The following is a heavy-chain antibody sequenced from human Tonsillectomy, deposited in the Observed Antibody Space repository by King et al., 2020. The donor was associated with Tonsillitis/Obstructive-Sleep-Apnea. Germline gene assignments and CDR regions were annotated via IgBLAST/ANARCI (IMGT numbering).Heavy chain of an antibody. CDR1: GGSFSGYY. CDR2: INHSGST. J-gene: IGHJ6*03. V-gene: IGHV4-34*01. Sequence: VQLQQWGAGLLKPSETLSLTCAVYGGSFSGYYWSWIRQPPGKGLEWIGEINHSGSTNYNPSLKSRVTISVETSKNQFSLTLGSVTAADTAVYYCARGDIVVVPAAMVYYYYMDVWGKGTTVTVSS. CDR3: ARGDIVVVPAAMVYYYYMDV. D-gene: IGHD2-2*01.